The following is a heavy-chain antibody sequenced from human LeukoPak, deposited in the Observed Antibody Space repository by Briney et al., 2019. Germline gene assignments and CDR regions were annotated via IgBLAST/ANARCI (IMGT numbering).Heavy chain of an antibody. J-gene: IGHJ4*02. CDR2: IDPNSGGT. V-gene: IGHV1-2*02. D-gene: IGHD3/OR15-3a*01. CDR3: ARELIDFHDHTNKGFFDS. Sequence: ASVKVSCKTSGYTFTDYYIHLLRQAPGQGLEWMAWIDPNSGGTNYAHKFQGRVTMTRDTSISTAYMEVSSLTSDDTAVYYCARELIDFHDHTNKGFFDSWGQGTLVTVSS. CDR1: GYTFTDYY.